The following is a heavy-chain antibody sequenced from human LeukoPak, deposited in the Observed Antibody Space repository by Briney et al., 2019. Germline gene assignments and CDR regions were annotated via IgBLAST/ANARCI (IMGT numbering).Heavy chain of an antibody. CDR1: GFTFSSYG. D-gene: IGHD3-3*01. J-gene: IGHJ4*02. Sequence: GRSLRLSCAASGFTFSSYGMHWVRQAPGKGLEWVAVIWYDGSNKYYADSVKGRFTISRDNSKNTLYLQMNSLRAEDTAVYYCVKDRTIYDFWSGYYSPFCFDYWGQGTLVTVSS. V-gene: IGHV3-33*06. CDR3: VKDRTIYDFWSGYYSPFCFDY. CDR2: IWYDGSNK.